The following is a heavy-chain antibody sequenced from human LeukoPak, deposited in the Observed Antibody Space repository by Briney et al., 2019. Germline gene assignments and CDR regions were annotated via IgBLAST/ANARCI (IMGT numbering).Heavy chain of an antibody. J-gene: IGHJ4*02. CDR2: INPNSGGT. Sequence: ASVKVSCKASGYTFTGYYMHWVRQAPGQGLEWMGWINPNSGGTNYAQKFQGRVTMTRDTSISTAYMELSRLRSDDTAVYYCARDEKAYYYDSSGYYLGYWGQGTLVTVSS. CDR3: ARDEKAYYYDSSGYYLGY. CDR1: GYTFTGYY. D-gene: IGHD3-22*01. V-gene: IGHV1-2*02.